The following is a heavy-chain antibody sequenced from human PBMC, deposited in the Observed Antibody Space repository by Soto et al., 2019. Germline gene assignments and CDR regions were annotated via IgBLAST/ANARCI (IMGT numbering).Heavy chain of an antibody. J-gene: IGHJ6*02. Sequence: LSLTCTVSGGSISSGGYYWSWIRQHPGKGLEWIGYIHYSGSTYYNPSLESRVTISVDTSKNEFSLNLSSVTAADTAVYYCARFTGMVNSYHYYGLDVWGQGTTVTVSS. D-gene: IGHD5-18*01. CDR1: GGSISSGGYY. CDR2: IHYSGST. CDR3: ARFTGMVNSYHYYGLDV. V-gene: IGHV4-31*03.